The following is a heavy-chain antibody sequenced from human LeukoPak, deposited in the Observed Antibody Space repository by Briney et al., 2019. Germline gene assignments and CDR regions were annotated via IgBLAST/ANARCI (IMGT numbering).Heavy chain of an antibody. CDR2: IAANGNDK. J-gene: IGHJ4*02. V-gene: IGHV3-7*03. Sequence: GGSLRLSCAASGLTFSDYHMSWVRQAPGRGLEWVATIAANGNDKDYEDALQGRFTISRDNARNSLSLRIDSLRAEDTAQYYCAREVFFQFDNWGQGALVTVSS. CDR1: GLTFSDYH. CDR3: AREVFFQFDN.